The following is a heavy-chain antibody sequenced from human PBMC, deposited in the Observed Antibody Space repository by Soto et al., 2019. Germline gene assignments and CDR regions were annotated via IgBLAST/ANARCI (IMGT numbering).Heavy chain of an antibody. CDR2: IDNDGSGT. Sequence: EMQLVESGGGLVQQGGSLRLSCAASGLTLSYYWMHWVRQVPGKGLEWVARIDNDGSGTSYADSVKGRFTISSDKAKNTLDLQMNSLRAEDTAVYFCGSVFEYWGQGTLVTVSS. V-gene: IGHV3-74*01. CDR1: GLTLSYYW. CDR3: GSVFEY. J-gene: IGHJ4*02.